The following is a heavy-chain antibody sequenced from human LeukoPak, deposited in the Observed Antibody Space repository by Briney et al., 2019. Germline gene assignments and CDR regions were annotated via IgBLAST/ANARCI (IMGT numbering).Heavy chain of an antibody. CDR3: ARDDSFYYDSSGSFDY. J-gene: IGHJ4*02. Sequence: GGSLRLSCAASGFTFSSYGMHWVRQAPGKGLEWVANIKQDGSEKYYVDSVKGRFTISRDNAKNSLYLQMNSLRAEDTAVYYCARDDSFYYDSSGSFDYWGQGTLVTVSS. V-gene: IGHV3-7*01. CDR1: GFTFSSYG. D-gene: IGHD3-22*01. CDR2: IKQDGSEK.